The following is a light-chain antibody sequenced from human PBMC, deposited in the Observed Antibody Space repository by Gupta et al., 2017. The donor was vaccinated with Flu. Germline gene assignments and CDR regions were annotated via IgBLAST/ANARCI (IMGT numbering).Light chain of an antibody. J-gene: IGKJ5*01. Sequence: TVMTQSPVTLSVSPGERATLFCRASQSVSNDLAWYQQKPGQAPRLRSYGASTRATGIPDRVSGSGSGTEFTRSISSLQSEDVATYDCQEYNNGPQITCGQGTRLDMK. V-gene: IGKV3-15*01. CDR3: QEYNNGPQIT. CDR2: GAS. CDR1: QSVSND.